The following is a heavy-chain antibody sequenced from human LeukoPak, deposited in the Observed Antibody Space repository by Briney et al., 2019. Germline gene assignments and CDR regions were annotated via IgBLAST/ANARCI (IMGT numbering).Heavy chain of an antibody. D-gene: IGHD6-13*01. CDR3: AKDFGYIGHFDY. CDR1: GFTFSSYG. Sequence: QSGGSLRLSCAASGFTFSSYGMHWVRQAPGKGLEWVAVISYDGSNKYYADSVKGRFTISRDNSKNTLYLQTNSLRAEDTAVYYCAKDFGYIGHFDYWGQGTLVTVSS. V-gene: IGHV3-30*18. CDR2: ISYDGSNK. J-gene: IGHJ4*02.